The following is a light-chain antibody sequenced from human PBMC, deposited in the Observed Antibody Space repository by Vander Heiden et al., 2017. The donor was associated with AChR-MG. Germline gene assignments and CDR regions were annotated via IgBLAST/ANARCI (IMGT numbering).Light chain of an antibody. CDR3: QQEHTAPLT. J-gene: IGKJ3*01. CDR1: QSVLSDSNNQNY. Sequence: DIVMTQSPDSLAVSLGERATINCKSSQSVLSDSNNQNYLAWFQHKPGQPPKLLIYWASTRESGVPDRFSGSGSGTDFTLTISSLQAEDGAVYYCQQEHTAPLTFGHRTKVHIK. V-gene: IGKV4-1*01. CDR2: WAS.